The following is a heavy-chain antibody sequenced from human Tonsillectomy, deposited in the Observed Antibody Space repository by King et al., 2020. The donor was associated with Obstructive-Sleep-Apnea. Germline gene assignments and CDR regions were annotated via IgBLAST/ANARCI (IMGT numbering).Heavy chain of an antibody. Sequence: VQLQESGPGLVKPSETLSLTCTVSGYSISSGYYWGWIRQPPGKGLEWIGTIYHSGSTYYNPSLKTRVTISVDTSRNQFSLKLTSVSAADTAVYYCARGNPRGYYGSGSYYIDYWGQGTLVTVSS. CDR3: ARGNPRGYYGSGSYYIDY. D-gene: IGHD3-10*01. CDR1: GYSISSGYY. J-gene: IGHJ4*02. V-gene: IGHV4-38-2*02. CDR2: IYHSGST.